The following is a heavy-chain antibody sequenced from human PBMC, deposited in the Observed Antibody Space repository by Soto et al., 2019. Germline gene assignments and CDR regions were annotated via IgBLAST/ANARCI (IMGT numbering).Heavy chain of an antibody. CDR3: ARRSFQKTPYGDLDY. D-gene: IGHD4-17*01. CDR1: GGSFSGYY. V-gene: IGHV4-34*01. J-gene: IGHJ4*02. CDR2: INHSGST. Sequence: QVQLQQWGAGLLKPSETLSLTCAVYGGSFSGYYWSWIRQPPGKGLEWIGEINHSGSTNYNPSLKSRVTLSVDTSKNQFSLKLSSVPAADTAVYYCARRSFQKTPYGDLDYWGQGTLVTVSS.